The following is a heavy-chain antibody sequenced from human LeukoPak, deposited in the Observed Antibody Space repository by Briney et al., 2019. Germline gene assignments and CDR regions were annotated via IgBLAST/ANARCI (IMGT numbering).Heavy chain of an antibody. Sequence: PSGTLSLTCTVSGGSFSSYYWSWIRQPPGKGLEWIGYIYYSGSTNYTRSLKSRVTISVDTSKNQFSLKLSSVTAADTAVYYCARDPNPSGWYSGAFDIWGQGTMVTVSS. D-gene: IGHD6-19*01. V-gene: IGHV4-59*01. J-gene: IGHJ3*02. CDR3: ARDPNPSGWYSGAFDI. CDR2: IYYSGST. CDR1: GGSFSSYY.